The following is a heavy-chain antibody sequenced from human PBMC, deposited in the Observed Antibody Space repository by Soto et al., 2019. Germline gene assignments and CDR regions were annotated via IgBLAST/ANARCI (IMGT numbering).Heavy chain of an antibody. D-gene: IGHD3-9*01. Sequence: QITLKESGPPLVKPTQTLTLTCTFSGFSLSTSGVGVGWIRQSPGKALEWLAVIYWDDDKRYSPYLKSRLSITKDTSKNQVVLTMTNMDPVDTATYYCAHKGPEDWPLDYWGQGTLVTVSS. CDR2: IYWDDDK. V-gene: IGHV2-5*02. J-gene: IGHJ4*02. CDR1: GFSLSTSGVG. CDR3: AHKGPEDWPLDY.